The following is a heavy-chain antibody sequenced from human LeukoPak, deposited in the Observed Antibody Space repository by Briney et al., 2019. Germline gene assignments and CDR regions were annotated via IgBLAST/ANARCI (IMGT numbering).Heavy chain of an antibody. J-gene: IGHJ3*02. V-gene: IGHV3-7*01. CDR1: GFTFSSYW. CDR3: ARDLNILTGYYYDAFDI. D-gene: IGHD3-9*01. Sequence: PGGSLRLSCAASGFTFSSYWMSWVRQAPGKGLEWVANIKQDGGEKYYVDSVKGRFTISRDNAKNSLYLQMNSLRAEDTAVYYCARDLNILTGYYYDAFDIWGQGTMVTVSS. CDR2: IKQDGGEK.